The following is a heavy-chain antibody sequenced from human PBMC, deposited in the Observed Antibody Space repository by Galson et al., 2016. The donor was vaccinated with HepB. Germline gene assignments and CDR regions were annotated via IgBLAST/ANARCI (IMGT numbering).Heavy chain of an antibody. V-gene: IGHV1-69*15. J-gene: IGHJ5*02. CDR1: GGTFSSDA. Sequence: SCKASGGTFSSDAIDWVRQAPGQGLEWMGKIIPVFGTTKYAQKFKGRVTITADESTSTAYMELSSLRSEDTAVYYCARDRVAARGWVDPWGQGTLVTVSS. CDR3: ARDRVAARGWVDP. CDR2: IIPVFGTT. D-gene: IGHD1-26*01.